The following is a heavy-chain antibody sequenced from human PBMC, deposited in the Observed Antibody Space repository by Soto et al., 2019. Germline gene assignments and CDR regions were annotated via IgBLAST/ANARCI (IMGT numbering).Heavy chain of an antibody. CDR1: GDSVSSNSAI. J-gene: IGHJ4*02. CDR3: STWHFDY. V-gene: IGHV6-1*01. Sequence: QVQLQQSGPGLVKPSQTLTLTCAISGDSVSSNSAIWNWIRQSPSRGLEWLGRTYYRSKWYNNYAESVKGRITINPDTSKNQFSLQLNSVTPEDTAVYYCSTWHFDYWGQGTLATVSS. CDR2: TYYRSKWYN.